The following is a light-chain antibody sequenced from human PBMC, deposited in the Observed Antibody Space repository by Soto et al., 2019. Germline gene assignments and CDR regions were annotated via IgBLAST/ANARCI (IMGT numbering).Light chain of an antibody. CDR1: SSDVGGYNY. J-gene: IGLJ2*01. CDR2: EVT. V-gene: IGLV2-8*01. Sequence: QSVLTQPPSASGSPGQSVTISCTGTSSDVGGYNYVSWYQQYPGKAPKLMIYEVTKRPSGVPDRFSGCKSGNTASLTVSGIQAEYEADYYCISYAGSNNLVFGGGTNLTVL. CDR3: ISYAGSNNLV.